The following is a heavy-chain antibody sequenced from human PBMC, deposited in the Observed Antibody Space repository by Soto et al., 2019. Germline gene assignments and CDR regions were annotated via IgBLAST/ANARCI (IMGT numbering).Heavy chain of an antibody. CDR3: ARRDDSSGYYSNFDY. CDR2: ISSSSSTI. Sequence: PGGSLRLSCAASGFTFSSYSMNWVRQAPGKGLEWVSYISSSSSTIYYADSVKGRFTISRDNAKNSLYLQMNSLRDEETAVYYCARRDDSSGYYSNFDYWGQGTLVTVSS. CDR1: GFTFSSYS. V-gene: IGHV3-48*02. D-gene: IGHD3-22*01. J-gene: IGHJ4*02.